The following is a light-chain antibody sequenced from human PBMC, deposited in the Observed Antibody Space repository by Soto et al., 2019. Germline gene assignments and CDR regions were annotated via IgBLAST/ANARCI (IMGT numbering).Light chain of an antibody. Sequence: EIVMTQSPATLSVSPGERATLSCRASQSVSSNLAWYQHKPGQAPRLLIYGASTRATGIPARFSGSGSGTEFTLTISSLQSEYFAVYYCQQYNNWPPYTFGQGTKLEIK. V-gene: IGKV3-15*01. CDR2: GAS. CDR1: QSVSSN. CDR3: QQYNNWPPYT. J-gene: IGKJ2*01.